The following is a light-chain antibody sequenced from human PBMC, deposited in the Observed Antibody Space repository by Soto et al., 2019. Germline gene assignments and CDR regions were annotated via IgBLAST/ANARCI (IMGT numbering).Light chain of an antibody. CDR2: GAS. CDR3: QQYGSSPGFT. V-gene: IGKV3-20*01. CDR1: QSVSSSY. Sequence: EIVLTQSPGTLSLSPGERATLSCRASQSVSSSYLAWYQQKPGQAPRLLIYGASSRATGIPDRFRGSGSGTDLTLTISRLEPEDFAVYYCQQYGSSPGFTFGPGTKVDIK. J-gene: IGKJ3*01.